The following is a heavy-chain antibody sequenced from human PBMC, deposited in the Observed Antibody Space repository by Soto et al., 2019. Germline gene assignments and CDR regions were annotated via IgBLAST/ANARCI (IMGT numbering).Heavy chain of an antibody. D-gene: IGHD3-22*01. J-gene: IGHJ6*02. Sequence: ASVKVSCKASGYTFTSYGISWVRQAPGQGLEWMGWISAYNGNTNYAQKLQGRVTMTTDTSTSTAYMELRSLRSDATAVYYCARGADYDSSGYYYYYYGMDVWGQGTTVTVSS. CDR1: GYTFTSYG. CDR3: ARGADYDSSGYYYYYYGMDV. V-gene: IGHV1-18*04. CDR2: ISAYNGNT.